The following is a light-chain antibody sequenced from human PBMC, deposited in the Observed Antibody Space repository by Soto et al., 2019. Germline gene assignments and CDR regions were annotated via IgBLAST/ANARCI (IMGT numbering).Light chain of an antibody. CDR3: QQCCCSQRT. V-gene: IGKV3-20*01. CDR1: QSVTNNY. Sequence: EIVLTQSPGTLSLSPGERATLSCRASQSVTNNYLAWYQQRPGQPPRALIYDASRRATGIPARFSGSVSGTDFTLTISRLEPEDFAVYYCQQCCCSQRTFGQGTKVEIK. J-gene: IGKJ1*01. CDR2: DAS.